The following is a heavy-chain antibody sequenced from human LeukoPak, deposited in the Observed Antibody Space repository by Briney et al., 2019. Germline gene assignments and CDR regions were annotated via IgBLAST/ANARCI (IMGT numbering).Heavy chain of an antibody. D-gene: IGHD6-6*01. J-gene: IGHJ4*02. Sequence: PGGSLRLSCAASGFTFSDYYMSWIRQAPGKGLEGVSYISSSGSTIYYADSVKGRFTISRDNAKNSLYLQMNSLRAEDTAVYYCARDSSIAARPFDYWGQGTLVTVSS. CDR3: ARDSSIAARPFDY. V-gene: IGHV3-11*04. CDR1: GFTFSDYY. CDR2: ISSSGSTI.